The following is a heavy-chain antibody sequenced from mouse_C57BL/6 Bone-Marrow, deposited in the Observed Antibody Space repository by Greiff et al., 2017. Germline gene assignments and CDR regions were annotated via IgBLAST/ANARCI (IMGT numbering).Heavy chain of an antibody. CDR3: AKEYFDY. V-gene: IGHV2-5*01. CDR1: GFSLTSYG. CDR2: VWRGGST. J-gene: IGHJ2*01. Sequence: VKLQESGPGLVQPSQSLSITCTVSGFSLTSYGVHWVRQSPGTGLEWLGVVWRGGSTDYNAAFMSRLSITKDNSKSKVFFKMNSLQADDTAIYYCAKEYFDYWGKGTTLTVSS.